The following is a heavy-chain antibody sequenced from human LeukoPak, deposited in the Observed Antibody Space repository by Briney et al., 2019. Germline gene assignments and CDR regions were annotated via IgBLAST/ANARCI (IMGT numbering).Heavy chain of an antibody. CDR1: GYTFTSYG. CDR3: ARGASDDIVVVPAAIRGKGSYYYYYMGV. V-gene: IGHV1-18*01. CDR2: ISAYNGNT. J-gene: IGHJ6*03. D-gene: IGHD2-2*02. Sequence: GASVKVSCKASGYTFTSYGISWVRQAPGQGLEWMGWISAYNGNTNYAQKLQGRVTMTTDTSTSTAYMELRSLRSDDTAVYYCARGASDDIVVVPAAIRGKGSYYYYYMGVWGKGTTVTVSS.